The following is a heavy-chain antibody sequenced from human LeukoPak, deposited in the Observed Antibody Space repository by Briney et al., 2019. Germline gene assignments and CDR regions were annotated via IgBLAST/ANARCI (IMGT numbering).Heavy chain of an antibody. D-gene: IGHD3-10*01. CDR2: INHSGST. Sequence: PSETLSLTCAVYGGSFSGYYWSWIRQPPGKGLEWIGEINHSGSTNYNPSLKSRVTISVDTSKNQFSLKLSSVTAADTAVYYCAGPHYYGSGSYYFRSYFDYWGQGTLVTVSS. CDR3: AGPHYYGSGSYYFRSYFDY. V-gene: IGHV4-34*01. J-gene: IGHJ4*02. CDR1: GGSFSGYY.